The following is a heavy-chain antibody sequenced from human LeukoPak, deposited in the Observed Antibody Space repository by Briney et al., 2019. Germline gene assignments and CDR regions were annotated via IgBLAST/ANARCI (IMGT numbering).Heavy chain of an antibody. CDR1: GFTFSINA. D-gene: IGHD3-10*01. CDR3: AKDRAYGLDV. CDR2: LSANDVST. Sequence: PGGSLRLSCAASGFTFSINAMSWVRQAPGKGPEWISALSANDVSTYYADSVKGRFTISRDNSKNTLYLQMNGLRVEDSALYYCAKDRAYGLDVWGHGTMVTVSS. J-gene: IGHJ6*02. V-gene: IGHV3-23*01.